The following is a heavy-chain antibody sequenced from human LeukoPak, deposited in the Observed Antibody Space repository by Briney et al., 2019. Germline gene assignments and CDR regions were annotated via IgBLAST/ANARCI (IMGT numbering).Heavy chain of an antibody. CDR3: ARDTAGYCSGGSCYPNWFDP. D-gene: IGHD2-15*01. V-gene: IGHV4-4*07. CDR2: IYTSGST. CDR1: GGSFSSYY. Sequence: SETLSLTCTVSGGSFSSYYWSWIRQPAGKGLEWVGHIYTSGSTNYYPYLKSRVTITVDKSMNQFSLKLSSVTAADTAVYYCARDTAGYCSGGSCYPNWFDPWGQGTLVTVSS. J-gene: IGHJ5*02.